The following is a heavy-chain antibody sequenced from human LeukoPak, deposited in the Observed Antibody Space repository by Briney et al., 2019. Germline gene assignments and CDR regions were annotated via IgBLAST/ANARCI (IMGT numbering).Heavy chain of an antibody. CDR2: IIPIFGTA. Sequence: ASVKVSCKASGGTFSSYAISWVRQAPGQGLEWMGGIIPIFGTANYAQKFQGRVTITADESTSTAYMELSSLRSEDTAVYYCAGSWYVVVPVYYYYMYVWGKGTTVTVSS. D-gene: IGHD2-2*01. V-gene: IGHV1-69*13. J-gene: IGHJ6*03. CDR3: AGSWYVVVPVYYYYMYV. CDR1: GGTFSSYA.